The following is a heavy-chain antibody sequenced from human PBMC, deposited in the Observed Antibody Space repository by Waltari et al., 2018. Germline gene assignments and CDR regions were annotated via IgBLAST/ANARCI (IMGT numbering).Heavy chain of an antibody. Sequence: QVQLVESGGGVVQPGRSLRLSCAASGLTFSSYGMHWVRQAPGQGLEWVAVIWYDGSNKYYADSVKGRFTISRDNSKNTLYLQMNSLRAEDTVVYYCARDREGVMVRGVIMAFDYWGQGTLVTVSS. CDR1: GLTFSSYG. CDR3: ARDREGVMVRGVIMAFDY. V-gene: IGHV3-33*01. D-gene: IGHD3-10*01. J-gene: IGHJ4*02. CDR2: IWYDGSNK.